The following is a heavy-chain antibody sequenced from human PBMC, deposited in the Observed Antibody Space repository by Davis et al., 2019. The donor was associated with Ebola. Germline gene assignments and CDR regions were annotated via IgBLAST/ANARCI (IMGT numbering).Heavy chain of an antibody. CDR1: GFTFSSYW. V-gene: IGHV3-7*01. CDR2: IKQDGSEK. Sequence: GESLKISCAASGFTFSSYWMTWVRQAPGKGLEWVANIKQDGSEKYYVDSVKGRFTISRDNSKNTLYLQMNSLRAEDTAVYYCARDQSKWELIEYYFDYWGQGTLVTVSS. J-gene: IGHJ4*02. CDR3: ARDQSKWELIEYYFDY. D-gene: IGHD1-26*01.